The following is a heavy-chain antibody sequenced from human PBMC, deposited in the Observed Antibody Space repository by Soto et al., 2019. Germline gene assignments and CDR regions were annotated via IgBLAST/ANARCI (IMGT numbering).Heavy chain of an antibody. CDR1: GGSISSGCYY. Sequence: SETLSLTCPVSGGSISSGCYYWSWIRQHPGKGLEWIGYIYYSGSTYYNPSLKSRVTISVDTSKNQFSLKLSSVTAADTAVYYCARETNILTGYFDYWGQGTLVTVSS. CDR3: ARETNILTGYFDY. V-gene: IGHV4-31*03. D-gene: IGHD3-9*01. J-gene: IGHJ4*02. CDR2: IYYSGST.